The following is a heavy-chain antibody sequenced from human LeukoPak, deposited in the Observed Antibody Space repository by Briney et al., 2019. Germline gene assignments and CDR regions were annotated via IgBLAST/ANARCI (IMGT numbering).Heavy chain of an antibody. Sequence: PSETLSLTSTVSRVSITTYYASCIPRAPGKDLEFIGFINNGGNTNYKPSLKSRATISVDTSNNQSSLRLTSVTAEDTAMCYCAAGPWELDFWGQGTLVTVSS. D-gene: IGHD1-26*01. CDR3: AAGPWELDF. CDR2: INNGGNT. J-gene: IGHJ4*02. CDR1: RVSITTYY. V-gene: IGHV4-4*09.